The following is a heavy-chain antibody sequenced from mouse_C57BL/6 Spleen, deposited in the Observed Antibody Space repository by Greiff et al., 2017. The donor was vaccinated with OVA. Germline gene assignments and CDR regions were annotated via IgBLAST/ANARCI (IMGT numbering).Heavy chain of an antibody. V-gene: IGHV1-59*01. CDR1: GYTFTSYW. CDR2: IDPSDSYT. Sequence: QVQLQQPGAELVRPGTSVKLSCKASGYTFTSYWMHWVKQRPGPGLEWIGVIDPSDSYTNYNQKFKGKATLTVDTSSSTAYIQLSSLTSEDSAVYYCARRRINAMDYWGQGTSVTVSS. J-gene: IGHJ4*01. CDR3: ARRRINAMDY.